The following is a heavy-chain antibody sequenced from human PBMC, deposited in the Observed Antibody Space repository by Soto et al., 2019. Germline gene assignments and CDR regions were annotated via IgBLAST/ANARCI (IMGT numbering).Heavy chain of an antibody. CDR3: ARHRGPAPVY. J-gene: IGHJ4*02. CDR2: LFYGGTT. CDR1: GGSISGYY. D-gene: IGHD3-10*01. Sequence: QVQLQESGPGLVKPSETLSLTCTVSGGSISGYYWTWIRQPPGKGLEWVGSLFYGGTTDYNPSLKRGLTMSLDTSKNHFSLMLRSVTAADTAVYYCARHRGPAPVYWGQGTLGTASS. V-gene: IGHV4-39*01.